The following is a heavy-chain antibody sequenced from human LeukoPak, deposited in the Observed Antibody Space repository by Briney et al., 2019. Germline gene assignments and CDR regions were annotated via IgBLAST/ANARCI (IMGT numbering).Heavy chain of an antibody. D-gene: IGHD6-13*01. CDR2: IYYSGST. CDR1: GGSISSSSYY. J-gene: IGHJ4*02. V-gene: IGHV4-61*01. CDR3: ARGVSSSWYGDFDY. Sequence: SETLSLTCTVSGGSISSSSYYWSWIRQPPGKGLEWIGFIYYSGSTNYNPSLKSRVTISVDTSKNQFSLKLSSVTAADTAVYYCARGVSSSWYGDFDYWGQGTLVTVSS.